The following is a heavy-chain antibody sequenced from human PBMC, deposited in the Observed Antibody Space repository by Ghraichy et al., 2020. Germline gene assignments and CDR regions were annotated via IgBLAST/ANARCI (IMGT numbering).Heavy chain of an antibody. CDR1: GGSISSSSYY. Sequence: ESLNISCTVSGGSISSSSYYWGWIRQPPGKGLEWIGSIYYSGSTYYNPSLKRRVTRAVETSKNQFSLKLSSVTAADTAVYYCARRNYDFWSGYYLDYYGMDVWGQGTTVTVSS. D-gene: IGHD3-3*01. J-gene: IGHJ6*02. V-gene: IGHV4-39*01. CDR2: IYYSGST. CDR3: ARRNYDFWSGYYLDYYGMDV.